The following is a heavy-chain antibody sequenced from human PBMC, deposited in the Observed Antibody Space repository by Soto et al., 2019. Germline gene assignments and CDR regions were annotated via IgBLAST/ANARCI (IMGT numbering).Heavy chain of an antibody. CDR1: GFTFSSYA. Sequence: PGGSLRLSCAASGFTFSSYAMSWVRQAPGKGLEWVSAISGSGGSTYYADSVKGRFTISRDNSKNTLYLQMNSLKTEDTAVYYCTTDLYKDVLLWFGELLPNFDYWGQGTLVTVSS. J-gene: IGHJ4*02. V-gene: IGHV3-23*01. D-gene: IGHD3-10*01. CDR3: TTDLYKDVLLWFGELLPNFDY. CDR2: ISGSGGST.